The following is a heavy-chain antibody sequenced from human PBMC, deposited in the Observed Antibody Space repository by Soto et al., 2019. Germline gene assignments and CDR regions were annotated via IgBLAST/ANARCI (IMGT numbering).Heavy chain of an antibody. CDR3: AKDIAGCSSTSCYNSYYYGMDV. CDR1: GFTFDDYA. Sequence: PGGSLRLSCAASGFTFDDYAMHWVCQAPGKGLEWVSLISWDGGSTYYADSVKGRFTISRDNSKNSLYLQMNSLRAEDTALYYCAKDIAGCSSTSCYNSYYYGMDVWGQGTTVTVSS. D-gene: IGHD2-2*02. CDR2: ISWDGGST. V-gene: IGHV3-43D*04. J-gene: IGHJ6*02.